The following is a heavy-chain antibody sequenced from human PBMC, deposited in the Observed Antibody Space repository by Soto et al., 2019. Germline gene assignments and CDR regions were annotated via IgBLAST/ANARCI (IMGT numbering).Heavy chain of an antibody. CDR1: GGTFSSYA. CDR3: ARAITDYDYYGMDV. CDR2: IIPIFGTA. V-gene: IGHV1-69*01. Sequence: QVQLVQSGAEVKKPGSSVKVSCKASGGTFSSYAISWVRQAPGQGREWMGGIIPIFGTANYAQKFQGRVTITADESTSPAYMELSSLRSEDTAVYYCARAITDYDYYGMDVWGQGTTVTVSS. J-gene: IGHJ6*02. D-gene: IGHD5-12*01.